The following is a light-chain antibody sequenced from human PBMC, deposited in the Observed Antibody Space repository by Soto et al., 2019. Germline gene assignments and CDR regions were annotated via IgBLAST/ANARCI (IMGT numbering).Light chain of an antibody. CDR3: QQRSNWPST. CDR2: DAS. V-gene: IGKV3-11*01. Sequence: EIVLTQSPATLSLSQGDRATLSCRASQSVSSYLAWYQQKPGQAPRLLIYDASNRATGIPARFSGSGSGTDFTLTITRLEPEDFAVYYCQQRSNWPSTFGGGTTVEIK. J-gene: IGKJ4*01. CDR1: QSVSSY.